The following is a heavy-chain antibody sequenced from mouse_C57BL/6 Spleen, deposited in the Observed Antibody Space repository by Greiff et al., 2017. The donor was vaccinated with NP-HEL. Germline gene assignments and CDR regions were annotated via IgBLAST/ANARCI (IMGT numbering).Heavy chain of an antibody. CDR1: GFTFTSHW. Sequence: VQGVESGPELVRPGASVKISCKAPGFTFTSHWMKWVSQRPGQGLEGIGGLFPGRGGTYSHEKFKGKATLTVDTSSSTAYMQLSSLTSEYSAVYFCAKSYDYGVMDYWGQGPSVTVSS. CDR3: AKSYDYGVMDY. D-gene: IGHD2-4*01. J-gene: IGHJ4*01. CDR2: LFPGRGGT. V-gene: IGHV1-56*01.